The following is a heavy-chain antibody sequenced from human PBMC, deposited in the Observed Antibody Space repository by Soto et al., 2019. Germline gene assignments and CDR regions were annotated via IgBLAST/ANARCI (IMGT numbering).Heavy chain of an antibody. Sequence: SETLSLTCAVSGGSFSGYIWTWIRQTPGKGLQWIGQINHSGSSIYNPSLKNRVTISVDTSKNQFSLKLSSVTAADTAVYYCGRSFGVAAAGPFDYWGQGTLVTVSS. D-gene: IGHD6-13*01. CDR2: INHSGSS. J-gene: IGHJ4*02. CDR3: GRSFGVAAAGPFDY. CDR1: GGSFSGYI. V-gene: IGHV4-34*09.